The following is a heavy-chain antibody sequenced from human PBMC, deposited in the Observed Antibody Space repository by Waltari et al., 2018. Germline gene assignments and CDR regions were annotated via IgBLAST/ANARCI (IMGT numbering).Heavy chain of an antibody. CDR1: GGSISSRNYY. V-gene: IGHV4-39*07. Sequence: QPLLQESGPGLVKPSETLSLTCSVSGGSISSRNYYWSWTRQPPGKGLEWIGNIYYSGDTYYNPSLKSRVTISLDTSKNQFSLKLRSVIAADTAVYFCASGGGYTNGWDYWGQGTLVTVSS. CDR3: ASGGGYTNGWDY. CDR2: IYYSGDT. D-gene: IGHD2-8*01. J-gene: IGHJ4*02.